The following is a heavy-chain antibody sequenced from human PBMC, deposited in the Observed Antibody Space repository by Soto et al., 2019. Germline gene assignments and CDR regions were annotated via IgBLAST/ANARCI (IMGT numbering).Heavy chain of an antibody. CDR3: AREDFWYFDL. CDR2: ISSNSRYI. CDR1: GFSLSSQS. D-gene: IGHD3-3*01. Sequence: EEQLVESGGGLVKPGGSLRLSCAASGFSLSSQSINWVRQAPGKGLEWVSSISSNSRYIYYVDSVKGRFTISRDNTKNAVSLQMTSLRAEDTAVYFCAREDFWYFDLWGRGALVTVSS. V-gene: IGHV3-21*01. J-gene: IGHJ2*01.